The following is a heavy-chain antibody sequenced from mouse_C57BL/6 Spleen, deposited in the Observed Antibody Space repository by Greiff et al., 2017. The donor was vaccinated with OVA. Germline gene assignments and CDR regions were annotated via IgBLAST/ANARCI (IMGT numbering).Heavy chain of an antibody. V-gene: IGHV1-18*01. CDR3: ARRVPGAMDY. CDR2: INPNNGGT. D-gene: IGHD2-14*01. CDR1: GYTFTGYN. Sequence: EVQLQQSGPELVKPGASVKIPCKASGYTFTGYNMDWVKQSHGKSLEWIGDINPNNGGTIYNQKFKGKATLTVDKSSSTAYMELRSLTSEDTAVYYCARRVPGAMDYWGQGTSVTVSS. J-gene: IGHJ4*01.